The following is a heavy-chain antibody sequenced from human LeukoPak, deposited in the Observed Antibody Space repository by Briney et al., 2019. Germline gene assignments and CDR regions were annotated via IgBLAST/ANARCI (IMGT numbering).Heavy chain of an antibody. D-gene: IGHD2-21*02. Sequence: SQTLFLTCTVSGGSISSGGYYWSWIRQPPGKGLEWIGYIYYSGSTYYNPSLKSRVTISVDTSKNQFSLKLSSVTAADTAVYYCARSVTAPYYCFDNWGRGTLVTVSS. CDR3: ARSVTAPYYCFDN. CDR2: IYYSGST. CDR1: GGSISSGGYY. J-gene: IGHJ4*02. V-gene: IGHV4-30-4*08.